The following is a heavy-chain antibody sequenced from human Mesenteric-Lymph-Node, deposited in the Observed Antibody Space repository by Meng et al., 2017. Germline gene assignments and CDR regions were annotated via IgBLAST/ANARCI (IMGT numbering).Heavy chain of an antibody. Sequence: SETLSLTCTVSGGSISSGSYYWSWIRQPAGKGLEWIGRIYTSGSTNYNPSLKSRVTISVDTSKNQFSLKLSSVTAADTAVYYCARSPADGGNSFWGQGTLVTVSS. CDR2: IYTSGST. V-gene: IGHV4-61*02. CDR1: GGSISSGSYY. J-gene: IGHJ4*02. CDR3: ARSPADGGNSF. D-gene: IGHD4-23*01.